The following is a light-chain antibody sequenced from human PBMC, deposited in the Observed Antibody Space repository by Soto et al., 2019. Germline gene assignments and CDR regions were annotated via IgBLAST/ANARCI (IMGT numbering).Light chain of an antibody. CDR3: QQYGSPPVT. Sequence: DIVLTQSPGTLSLSPGERATLSCRASQSVSSSYLAWYQQKPGQAPRLLIYGASSMATGIPDRFSGSGSGTDFTLTISRLEPEDFAVYYCQQYGSPPVTFGQGTRLEIK. V-gene: IGKV3-20*01. J-gene: IGKJ5*01. CDR2: GAS. CDR1: QSVSSSY.